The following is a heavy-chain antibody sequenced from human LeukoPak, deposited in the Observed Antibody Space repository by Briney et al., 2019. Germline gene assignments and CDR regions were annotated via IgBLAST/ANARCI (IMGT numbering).Heavy chain of an antibody. Sequence: GGSLRLSCAASGFTFSSYAMSWVRQAPGKGLEWVSAISGSGGSTYYADCVKGRFPIYRDNSKNTVYLQMNSLRAEDTAVHYCAKDRRTMVRGVISGFDYWGQGTLVTVSS. D-gene: IGHD3-10*01. V-gene: IGHV3-23*01. CDR2: ISGSGGST. CDR3: AKDRRTMVRGVISGFDY. J-gene: IGHJ4*02. CDR1: GFTFSSYA.